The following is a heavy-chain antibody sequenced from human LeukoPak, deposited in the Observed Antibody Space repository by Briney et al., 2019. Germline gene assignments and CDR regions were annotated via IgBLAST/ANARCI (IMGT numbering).Heavy chain of an antibody. D-gene: IGHD4-11*01. V-gene: IGHV3-48*01. CDR1: GFTFSSYS. J-gene: IGHJ4*02. Sequence: GGSLRLSCAASGFTFSSYSMNWVRQAPGKGLEWVSYISSSSSTIYYADSVKGRFTISRDNAKNSLYLQMNSLRAEDTAVYYCARDVRSAVTTTGYWGQGTLVTVSS. CDR3: ARDVRSAVTTTGY. CDR2: ISSSSSTI.